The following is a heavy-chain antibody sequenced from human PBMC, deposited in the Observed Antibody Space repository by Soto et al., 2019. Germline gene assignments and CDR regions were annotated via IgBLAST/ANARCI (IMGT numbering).Heavy chain of an antibody. CDR2: VYYGGST. D-gene: IGHD3-22*01. Sequence: SETLSLTCTVSGGSISSSSYYWGWIRQPPGKGLEWIGNVYYGGSTYYNPSLKSRVTISVETSKSQFSLKLSSVTAADTAVYYCAGGDYYHSSGYYFYYYTMDVWGQGTTVPVSS. CDR3: AGGDYYHSSGYYFYYYTMDV. V-gene: IGHV4-39*01. J-gene: IGHJ6*02. CDR1: GGSISSSSYY.